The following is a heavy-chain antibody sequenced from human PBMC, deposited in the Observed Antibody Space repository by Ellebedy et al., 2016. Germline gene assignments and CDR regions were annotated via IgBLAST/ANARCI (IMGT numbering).Heavy chain of an antibody. CDR1: GFTFSSYA. V-gene: IGHV3-30*04. Sequence: GESLKISCAGSGFTFSSYAMHWVRQAPGKGLEWVAITPSDGSNKYYADSVKGRFTVSRDNSENTLYLQMNSLRAEDTAVYYCARATVGPREAAGLDYWGQGTLVTVSS. J-gene: IGHJ4*02. CDR3: ARATVGPREAAGLDY. CDR2: TPSDGSNK. D-gene: IGHD6-13*01.